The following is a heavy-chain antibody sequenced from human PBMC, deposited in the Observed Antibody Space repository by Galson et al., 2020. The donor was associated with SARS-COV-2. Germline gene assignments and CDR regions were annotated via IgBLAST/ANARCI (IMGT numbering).Heavy chain of an antibody. Sequence: SDTLSLTCAVSGTSISSGSHSWNWIRQPPGKGLEWIGYIPHSGGTYYNPSLKSRVTISGDRSKNQFSLRLSSVTAADTAVYYCARLHYGEYAPEAFDIWGPGTRVIVAS. J-gene: IGHJ3*02. V-gene: IGHV4-30-2*01. CDR2: IPHSGGT. CDR1: GTSISSGSHS. D-gene: IGHD4-17*01. CDR3: ARLHYGEYAPEAFDI.